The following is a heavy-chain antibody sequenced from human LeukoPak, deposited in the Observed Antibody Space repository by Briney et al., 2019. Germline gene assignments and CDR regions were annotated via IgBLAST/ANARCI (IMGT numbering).Heavy chain of an antibody. CDR1: GGSISSYY. Sequence: PSETPSLTCTVSGGSISSYYWSWIRQPAGKGLEWIGRIYTSGSTNYNPSLKSRVTMSVDTSKNQFSLKLSSVTAADTAVYYCARDASYYYGSGSPRHFDYWGQGTLVTVSS. J-gene: IGHJ4*02. D-gene: IGHD3-10*01. V-gene: IGHV4-4*07. CDR3: ARDASYYYGSGSPRHFDY. CDR2: IYTSGST.